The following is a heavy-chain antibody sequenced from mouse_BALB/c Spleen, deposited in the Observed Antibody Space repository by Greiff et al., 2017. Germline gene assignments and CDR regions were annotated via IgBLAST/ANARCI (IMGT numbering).Heavy chain of an antibody. D-gene: IGHD2-14*01. CDR2: IDPANGNT. V-gene: IGHV14-3*02. Sequence: EVQLQQSGAELVKPGASVKLSCTASGFNIKDTYMHWVKQRPEQGLEWIGRIDPANGNTKYDPKFQGKATITADTSSNTAYLQLSSLTSEDTAVYYCARWYDESGFAYWGQGTLVTVSA. CDR1: GFNIKDTY. CDR3: ARWYDESGFAY. J-gene: IGHJ3*01.